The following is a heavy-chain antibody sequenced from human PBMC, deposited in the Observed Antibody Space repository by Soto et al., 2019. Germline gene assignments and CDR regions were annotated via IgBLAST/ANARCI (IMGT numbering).Heavy chain of an antibody. V-gene: IGHV3-23*01. Sequence: PGGSLRLSCAASGFTFSSYAMSWVRQAPGKGLEWVSAISGSGGSTYYADSVKGRFTISRDNSKNTLYLQMNSLRAEDTAVYYCAKDLFAANWNDVSGLLIGYWGQGTLVTVSS. D-gene: IGHD1-1*01. CDR2: ISGSGGST. CDR1: GFTFSSYA. CDR3: AKDLFAANWNDVSGLLIGY. J-gene: IGHJ4*02.